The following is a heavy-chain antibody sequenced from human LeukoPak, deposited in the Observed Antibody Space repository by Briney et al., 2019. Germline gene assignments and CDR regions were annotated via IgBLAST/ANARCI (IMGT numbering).Heavy chain of an antibody. CDR1: GGTFSSYA. CDR3: ARRQIAKGDYHNYYYYGMDV. J-gene: IGHJ6*02. D-gene: IGHD4-17*01. CDR2: IIPILGIA. Sequence: GASVKLSCTASGGTFSSYAISWVRQAPGQGLEWMGRIIPILGIANYAQKFQGRVTITADKSTSTAYIELSSLISEDTAVYYCARRQIAKGDYHNYYYYGMDVWGQGTTVTVSS. V-gene: IGHV1-69*04.